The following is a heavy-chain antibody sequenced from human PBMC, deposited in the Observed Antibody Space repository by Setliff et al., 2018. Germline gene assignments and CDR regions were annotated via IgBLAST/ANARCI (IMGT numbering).Heavy chain of an antibody. V-gene: IGHV3-30*02. Sequence: PGGSLRLSCAASGFSFSSYGMHWVRQAPGKGLEWVAFIWYDGSNKYYTDSVKGRFTISRDNSRNTLYLQMKSMRAEDTAVYYCAKNPSYRARSGLPSYFDYWGLGTLVTVSS. J-gene: IGHJ4*02. CDR1: GFSFSSYG. CDR2: IWYDGSNK. D-gene: IGHD5-12*01. CDR3: AKNPSYRARSGLPSYFDY.